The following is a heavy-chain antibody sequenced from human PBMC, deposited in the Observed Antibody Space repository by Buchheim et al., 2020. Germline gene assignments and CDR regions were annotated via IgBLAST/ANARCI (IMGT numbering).Heavy chain of an antibody. D-gene: IGHD2-8*02. CDR1: GFTFSSYA. V-gene: IGHV3-30-3*01. CDR2: ISYDGSNK. Sequence: QVHLVESAGGVVQPGRSLRLSCAASGFTFSSYAMHWVRQAPGKGLEWVAVISYDGSNKYYADSVKGRFTISRDHSKNTLYLQMNSLRAEDTAVYYCARDRAGYCTGGVCYFYYGMDVWGQGTT. J-gene: IGHJ6*02. CDR3: ARDRAGYCTGGVCYFYYGMDV.